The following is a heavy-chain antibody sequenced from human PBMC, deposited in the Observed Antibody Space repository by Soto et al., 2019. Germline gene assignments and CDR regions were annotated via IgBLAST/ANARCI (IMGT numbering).Heavy chain of an antibody. CDR2: INPSGGST. CDR1: GYTFTSYY. D-gene: IGHD6-19*01. CDR3: ARDRTGIAVAGDPKYGMDL. Sequence: QVQLVQSGAEVKKPGASVKVSCKASGYTFTSYYMHWVRQAPGQGLEWMGIINPSGGSTSYAQKFQGRVTMTRDTSTSTVYMELSSLRSEDTAVYYCARDRTGIAVAGDPKYGMDLWGQGTTVTVSS. V-gene: IGHV1-46*01. J-gene: IGHJ6*02.